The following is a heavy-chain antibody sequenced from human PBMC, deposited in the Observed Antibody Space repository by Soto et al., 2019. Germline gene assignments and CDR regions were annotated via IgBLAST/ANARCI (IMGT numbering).Heavy chain of an antibody. CDR2: IYYSGST. J-gene: IGHJ3*02. Sequence: SETLFLTCTVSGVSVSSSSYFWGWFRQPPGEGLEWIGYIYYSGSTNYNPSLKSRVTISVDTSKNQFSLKLSSVTAADTAVYYCARIPKYYDFWSGYLGDDAFDIWGQGTMVTVS. D-gene: IGHD3-3*01. CDR1: GVSVSSSSYF. CDR3: ARIPKYYDFWSGYLGDDAFDI. V-gene: IGHV4-61*01.